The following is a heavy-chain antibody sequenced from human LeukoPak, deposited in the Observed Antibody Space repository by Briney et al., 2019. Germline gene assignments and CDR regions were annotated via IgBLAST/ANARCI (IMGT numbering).Heavy chain of an antibody. CDR2: IYYSGSN. Sequence: SETLSLTCTVSGGSISSYYWSWIRQPPGQGLEWIGYIYYSGSNNYNPSIQSRVTISVDTSKNQFSLKLSAVTAADTAVYYCARSRVSSSDLDYWGQGTLVTVSS. D-gene: IGHD6-6*01. J-gene: IGHJ4*02. CDR3: ARSRVSSSDLDY. CDR1: GGSISSYY. V-gene: IGHV4-59*01.